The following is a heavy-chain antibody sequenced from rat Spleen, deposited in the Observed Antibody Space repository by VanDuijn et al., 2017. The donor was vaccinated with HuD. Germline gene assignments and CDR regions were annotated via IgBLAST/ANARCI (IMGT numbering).Heavy chain of an antibody. CDR2: INKDSSSI. Sequence: EVKLVESGGGXXQPGXXLKLSXXXSGXXXTDXXXGWXRQAPGKGLERIGEINKDSSSIHYTPSLKDKFTISRDNAQDTLYLQMSRLGSEDTAIYYCTRHITTLDYWGPGVMVTVSS. V-gene: IGHV4-2*01. J-gene: IGHJ2*01. D-gene: IGHD1-10*01. CDR1: GXXXTDXX. CDR3: TRHITTLDY.